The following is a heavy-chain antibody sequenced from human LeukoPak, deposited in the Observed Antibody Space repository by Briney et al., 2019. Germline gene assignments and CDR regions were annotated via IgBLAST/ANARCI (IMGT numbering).Heavy chain of an antibody. CDR2: ISYDGSNK. CDR1: GFTFSSYA. J-gene: IGHJ4*02. Sequence: SCKASGFTFSSYAMHWVRQAPGKGLEWVAVISYDGSNKYYADSVKGRFTISRDNSKNTLYLQMNSLRAEDTAVYYCARDRTSSGWNDYWGQGTLVTVSS. CDR3: ARDRTSSGWNDY. D-gene: IGHD6-19*01. V-gene: IGHV3-30-3*01.